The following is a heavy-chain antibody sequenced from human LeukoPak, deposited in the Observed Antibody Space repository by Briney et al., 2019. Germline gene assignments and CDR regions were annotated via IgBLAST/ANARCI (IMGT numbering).Heavy chain of an antibody. J-gene: IGHJ3*02. CDR3: AKGCCSGGSCCFDI. D-gene: IGHD2-15*01. Sequence: PGGSLRLSCAASGFTFSSYGMHWVLQAPGKGLEWVACIRYDGSNKYYADSVKGRFTISRDNSKNTLYLQMNSLRADDTAVYYCAKGCCSGGSCCFDIWRQGTMVTVSS. V-gene: IGHV3-30*02. CDR1: GFTFSSYG. CDR2: IRYDGSNK.